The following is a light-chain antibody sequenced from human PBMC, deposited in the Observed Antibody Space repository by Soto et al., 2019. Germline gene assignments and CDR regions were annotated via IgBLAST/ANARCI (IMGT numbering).Light chain of an antibody. Sequence: DIQMTQSPSTLTASVGDRVTITCRASQSISSWLAWYQQKPGKAPNLLIYKTSSLESGVPSRFSGSGSGTEFTLTISSLQPDDFATYYCQQYSTYPWTFGQGTKVEI. V-gene: IGKV1-5*03. CDR3: QQYSTYPWT. CDR2: KTS. CDR1: QSISSW. J-gene: IGKJ1*01.